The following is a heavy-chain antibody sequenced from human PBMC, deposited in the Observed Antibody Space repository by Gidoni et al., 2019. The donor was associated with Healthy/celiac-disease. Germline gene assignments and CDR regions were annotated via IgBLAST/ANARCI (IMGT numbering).Heavy chain of an antibody. J-gene: IGHJ4*02. Sequence: VQLVESGGGLVTPGGSLRLSCEAQGYSFSDYYMRWIRQAPGKGLVLVSDTRSSVSTIYYADSVKVRFTISRYNAKNSLYLQMNSLRADDTAVYYCARGYDILIQEYYFDYWGQGTLVTVSS. D-gene: IGHD3-9*01. CDR1: GYSFSDYY. CDR3: ARGYDILIQEYYFDY. CDR2: TRSSVSTI. V-gene: IGHV3-11*01.